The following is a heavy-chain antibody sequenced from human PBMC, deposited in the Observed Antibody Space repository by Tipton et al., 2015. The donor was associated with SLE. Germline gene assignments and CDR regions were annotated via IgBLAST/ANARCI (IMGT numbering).Heavy chain of an antibody. Sequence: QLVQSGAEVKKPGASVKASCKASGYTFTGYYMHWVRQAPGQGLEWMGWINPNSGGTNYAQKFQGRVTMTRDTAISTAYMELSRLRSDDTAVYYCASVILEWFHRGVGAVDIWGQGTMVTVSS. D-gene: IGHD3-3*01. CDR2: INPNSGGT. J-gene: IGHJ3*02. V-gene: IGHV1-2*02. CDR1: GYTFTGYY. CDR3: ASVILEWFHRGVGAVDI.